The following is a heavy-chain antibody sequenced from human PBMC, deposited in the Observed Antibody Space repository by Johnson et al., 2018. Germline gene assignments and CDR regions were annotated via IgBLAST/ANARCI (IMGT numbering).Heavy chain of an antibody. D-gene: IGHD2-2*01. Sequence: EVQLVETGGGVVQPGRSLRLSCAASGFTFSSYGMHWVRQAPGKGLEWVSSISSSSSYIYYADSVKGRFTISRDNAKNSLFLQMNSLRDEDTAVYYCARLGSSTYYYYYYMDVWGKGTTVTVSS. J-gene: IGHJ6*03. CDR3: ARLGSSTYYYYYYMDV. CDR1: GFTFSSYG. V-gene: IGHV3-21*01. CDR2: ISSSSSYI.